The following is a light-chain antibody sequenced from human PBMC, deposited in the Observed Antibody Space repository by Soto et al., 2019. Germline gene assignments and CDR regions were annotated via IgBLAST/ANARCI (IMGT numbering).Light chain of an antibody. CDR3: QQNYNNPIT. CDR2: TAS. J-gene: IGKJ5*01. Sequence: DIQVTQSQSSLSASGGYRVTITCRASQTIGRYLNWYPQQPGEAPKPLIYTASSLHSGVPSRFSGSGSGTDFTLTISSLQPEDFATYYCQQNYNNPITFGQGTRLE. V-gene: IGKV1-39*01. CDR1: QTIGRY.